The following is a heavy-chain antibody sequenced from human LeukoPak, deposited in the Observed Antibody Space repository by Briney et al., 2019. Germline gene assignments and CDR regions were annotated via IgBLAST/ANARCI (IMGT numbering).Heavy chain of an antibody. CDR2: IYSGGSI. Sequence: GGSLRLSCAASGFTVSSNYMNRVRQAPGKGLEWLSVIYSGGSIYYADSVKGRFTISRDNSKNTLILQMNSLRAEDTAVYYCAKSDGYSYSYYFDYWGQGTLVTVSS. J-gene: IGHJ4*02. CDR3: AKSDGYSYSYYFDY. D-gene: IGHD5-18*01. V-gene: IGHV3-53*01. CDR1: GFTVSSNY.